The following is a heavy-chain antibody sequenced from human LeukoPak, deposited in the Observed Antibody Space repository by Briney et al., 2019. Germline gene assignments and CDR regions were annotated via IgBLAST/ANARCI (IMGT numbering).Heavy chain of an antibody. Sequence: EASVKVSCKASGYTFTSYGISWVRQAPGQGLEWMGWISAYNGNTNYAQKLQGRVTMTTDTSTSTAYMELRSLRSDDTAVYYCAXXXLAFRPGIAAAGTGGPDXXFDXWGQGTLVTVSS. CDR3: AXXXLAFRPGIAAAGTGGPDXXFDX. D-gene: IGHD6-13*01. J-gene: IGHJ4*02. CDR1: GYTFTSYG. CDR2: ISAYNGNT. V-gene: IGHV1-18*01.